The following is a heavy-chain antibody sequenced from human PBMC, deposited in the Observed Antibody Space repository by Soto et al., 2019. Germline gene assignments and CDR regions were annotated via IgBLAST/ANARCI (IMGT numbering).Heavy chain of an antibody. CDR3: AQSGYEGRYDY. Sequence: ASGKVSCKASGYTFTSYGISGVRQAPGQGLEWMGWSSVYNGDTDYAQKFQGRVTMTTDTSTSTAYMELRSLRSDDTAVYYCAQSGYEGRYDYWGQGTLVTVSS. V-gene: IGHV1-18*01. CDR2: SSVYNGDT. D-gene: IGHD5-12*01. J-gene: IGHJ4*02. CDR1: GYTFTSYG.